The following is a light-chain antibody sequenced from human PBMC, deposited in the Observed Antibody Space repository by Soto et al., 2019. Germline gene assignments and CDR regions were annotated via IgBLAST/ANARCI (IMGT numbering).Light chain of an antibody. CDR2: GNS. J-gene: IGLJ1*01. Sequence: QAVVTQPLSVSGAPGQSVTISCTGSSSNIGAGYDVHWYQQLPGAAPKLLIYGNSNRPSGVPDRFSGSKSGTSASLAISGLLAEDEADYYCQSYDGSLYVFGSGTQLTVL. CDR3: QSYDGSLYV. CDR1: SSNIGAGYD. V-gene: IGLV1-40*01.